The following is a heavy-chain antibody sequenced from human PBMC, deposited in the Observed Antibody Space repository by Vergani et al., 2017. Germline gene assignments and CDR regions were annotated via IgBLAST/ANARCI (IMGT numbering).Heavy chain of an antibody. Sequence: QLQLQESVPGLVKPSATLSLTCSVSGASIRSSNYYWGWIRQPPGKGLEWIASIYYSGGTYYNPSVKSRVTISVDTSKNQFSLKLSSVTAADTAVYFCARHSTVEWLVKLGWIDPWGQGILVTVSS. CDR3: ARHSTVEWLVKLGWIDP. CDR2: IYYSGGT. V-gene: IGHV4-39*01. CDR1: GASIRSSNYY. D-gene: IGHD6-19*01. J-gene: IGHJ5*02.